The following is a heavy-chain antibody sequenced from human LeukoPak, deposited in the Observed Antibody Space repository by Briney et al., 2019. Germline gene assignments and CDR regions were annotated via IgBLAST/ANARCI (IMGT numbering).Heavy chain of an antibody. CDR2: ITGSGGST. J-gene: IGHJ4*02. Sequence: PGGSLRLSCAASGFTFSSYAMTWVRKAPGKGLEWVSAITGSGGSTYYADSVKGRFTISRDNSKNILYLQMNTLRAEDTAVYYCARGPVIFDYWGQGTLVTVSS. D-gene: IGHD3-3*02. CDR3: ARGPVIFDY. V-gene: IGHV3-23*01. CDR1: GFTFSSYA.